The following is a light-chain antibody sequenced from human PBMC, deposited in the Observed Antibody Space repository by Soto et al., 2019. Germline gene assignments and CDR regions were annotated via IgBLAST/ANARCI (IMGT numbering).Light chain of an antibody. CDR2: AAS. Sequence: VFTQSPGTLSLSPGQRAPLSCRDSQSVSNSYLAWYQQKRGQAPRLLIYAASTRATGVPARFSGSRSGTEFTLTIDSLQSEDFAVYYCQRYNNWPLTFGGGTKVDIK. CDR1: QSVSNSY. CDR3: QRYNNWPLT. V-gene: IGKV3-15*01. J-gene: IGKJ4*01.